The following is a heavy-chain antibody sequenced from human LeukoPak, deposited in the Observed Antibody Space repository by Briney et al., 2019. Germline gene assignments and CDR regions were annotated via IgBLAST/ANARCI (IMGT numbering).Heavy chain of an antibody. D-gene: IGHD1-26*01. CDR2: INPSGGST. J-gene: IGHJ4*02. V-gene: IGHV1-46*01. Sequence: ASVKVSCKASGYTFSSNLMHWVRQAPGQGLECMGIINPSGGSTTYAQKFQGRVTMTRDTSTSTVYMELSSLRSEDTAAYYCAREGIVGGIPFDLWGQGTLVTVSS. CDR3: AREGIVGGIPFDL. CDR1: GYTFSSNL.